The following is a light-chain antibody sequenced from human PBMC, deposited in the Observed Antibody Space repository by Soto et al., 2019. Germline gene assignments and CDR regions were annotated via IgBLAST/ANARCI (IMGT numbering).Light chain of an antibody. Sequence: QSGLTQPASVSGSPGQSITVSCAGTSSDVGGYNLVSWYKQHPGKAPKLIIYEGTERPSGISPRFSGSKSGNTASLTSSGLQAEDEADYYCSSYTSSSIYGFGSGTKVTVL. J-gene: IGLJ1*01. CDR3: SSYTSSSIYG. CDR2: EGT. CDR1: SSDVGGYNL. V-gene: IGLV2-23*01.